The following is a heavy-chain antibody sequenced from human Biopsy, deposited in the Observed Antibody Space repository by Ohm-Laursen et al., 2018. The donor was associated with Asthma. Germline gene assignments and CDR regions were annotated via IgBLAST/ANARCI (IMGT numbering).Heavy chain of an antibody. D-gene: IGHD3-9*01. CDR2: INAGNGNT. J-gene: IGHJ3*02. CDR3: ARTYYDFLTGQVNDAFAM. CDR1: GYTFINYA. Sequence: ASVKVSCNASGYTFINYAIHWVRQAPGQRLEWMGWINAGNGNTKYSQKFQGRVTISRDTPASTTYMDLSSLRSEDTAVYYCARTYYDFLTGQVNDAFAMWGQGTMVTVSS. V-gene: IGHV1-3*01.